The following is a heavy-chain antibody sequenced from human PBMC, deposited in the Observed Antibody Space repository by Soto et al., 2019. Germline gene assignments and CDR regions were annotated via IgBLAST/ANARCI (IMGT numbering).Heavy chain of an antibody. CDR3: AKTGGPGSYYCVDY. V-gene: IGHV3-23*01. CDR2: ISGGGGGT. Sequence: PGGSLRLSCAASGFTFPSYAMNWVRQAPGQGLEWVSTISGGGGGTDYADSAKGRFIISRDNSKNTLYLQMNSLRAEDTAVYYCAKTGGPGSYYCVDYWGQGTPVTVSS. J-gene: IGHJ4*02. CDR1: GFTFPSYA. D-gene: IGHD3-10*01.